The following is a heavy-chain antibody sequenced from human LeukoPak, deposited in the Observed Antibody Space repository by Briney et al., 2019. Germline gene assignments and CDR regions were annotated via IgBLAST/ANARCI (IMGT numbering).Heavy chain of an antibody. CDR3: ARDRWFDP. V-gene: IGHV4-59*01. Sequence: SETLSLTCTVSGGSISSYYWGWIRQPPGRRLECIGYIYYSGSTSYNPSLKSRVTTSVDTSKNQFSLKLSSVTAADTAVYYCARDRWFDPWGQGTLVTVSS. J-gene: IGHJ5*02. CDR2: IYYSGST. CDR1: GGSISSYY.